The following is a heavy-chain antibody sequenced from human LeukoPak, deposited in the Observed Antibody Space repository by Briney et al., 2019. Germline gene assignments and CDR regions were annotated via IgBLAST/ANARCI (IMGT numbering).Heavy chain of an antibody. J-gene: IGHJ4*02. V-gene: IGHV3-23*01. CDR2: ISGSGGST. CDR3: PKHQHDILTGYGQLDY. D-gene: IGHD3-9*01. CDR1: GFTFSSYA. Sequence: GGSLRLSFAATGFTFSSYAMHWVRQAPGKGLEWVSGISGSGGSTYYADSVKGRFTISRDNSMNTQYLQMNNLTADDAAVYYFPKHQHDILTGYGQLDYWGQGTLVTVSS.